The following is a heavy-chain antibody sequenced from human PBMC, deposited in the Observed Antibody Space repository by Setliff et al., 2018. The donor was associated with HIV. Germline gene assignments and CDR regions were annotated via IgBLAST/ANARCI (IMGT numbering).Heavy chain of an antibody. J-gene: IGHJ4*02. D-gene: IGHD3-22*01. V-gene: IGHV1-8*02. CDR2: MNPNSGNT. CDR1: GYTFSNYD. Sequence: ASVKVSCKASGYTFSNYDINWVRQATGQGLAWMSWMNPNSGNTGYAQKFQGRVTLTRDTSTSTAYMELSSLRSEDTAVYYCARGPYYDSNGYHLSSDYWGQGTLVTVSS. CDR3: ARGPYYDSNGYHLSSDY.